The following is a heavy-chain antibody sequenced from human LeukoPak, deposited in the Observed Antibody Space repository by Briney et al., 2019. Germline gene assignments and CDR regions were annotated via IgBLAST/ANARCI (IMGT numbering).Heavy chain of an antibody. CDR1: GGSISSYY. CDR2: IYYSGST. Sequence: SETLSLTCTVSGGSISSYYWSWIRQPPGKGLERIGYIYYSGSTNDNPSLTSRVTISVDTSKNKFSLKLSSVTAADTAVYYCARAPGTTFDYWGHGNMVTVSS. V-gene: IGHV4-59*01. D-gene: IGHD4-17*01. CDR3: ARAPGTTFDY. J-gene: IGHJ4*01.